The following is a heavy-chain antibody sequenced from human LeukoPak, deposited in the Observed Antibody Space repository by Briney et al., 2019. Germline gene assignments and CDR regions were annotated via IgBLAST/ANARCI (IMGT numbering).Heavy chain of an antibody. Sequence: SETLSLTCTVSGGSISSYYWSWIRQPAGKGLEWIGRIYTSGSTNYNPSLKSRVTMSVDTSKNQFSLKLSSVTAADTAVYYCARRWGDIVVVPAAPFDYWGQGTLVTVSS. D-gene: IGHD2-2*01. CDR2: IYTSGST. J-gene: IGHJ4*02. CDR1: GGSISSYY. V-gene: IGHV4-4*07. CDR3: ARRWGDIVVVPAAPFDY.